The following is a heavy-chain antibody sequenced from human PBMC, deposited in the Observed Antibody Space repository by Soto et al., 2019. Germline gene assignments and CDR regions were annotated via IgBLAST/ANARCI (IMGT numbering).Heavy chain of an antibody. V-gene: IGHV1-18*01. CDR3: ARGGYYDSSGARNYHXYGMDV. J-gene: IGHJ6*02. CDR2: ISPYNDDT. CDR1: GYSFSSYG. D-gene: IGHD3-22*01. Sequence: ASVKVSCKASGYSFSSYGSTWVRQAPGQGLEWLGWISPYNDDTKYAQRLQGRVTMTTDTSTRTAYMDIRGLRSDDTAIYYCARGGYYDSSGARNYHXYGMDVWG.